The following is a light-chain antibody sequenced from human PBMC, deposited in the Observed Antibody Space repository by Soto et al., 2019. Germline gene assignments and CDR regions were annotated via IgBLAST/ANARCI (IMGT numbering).Light chain of an antibody. Sequence: ESVLTQSPGTLSLSPGERATISCMASQSVSSDFFAWYQQKSGQAPRLLIYGASSRAAGIPDRFSGRGSGTDFTLAISILEPEAVAVYYCRQYGSSPRTFGKGTKVQIK. CDR1: QSVSSDF. CDR2: GAS. V-gene: IGKV3-20*01. CDR3: RQYGSSPRT. J-gene: IGKJ1*01.